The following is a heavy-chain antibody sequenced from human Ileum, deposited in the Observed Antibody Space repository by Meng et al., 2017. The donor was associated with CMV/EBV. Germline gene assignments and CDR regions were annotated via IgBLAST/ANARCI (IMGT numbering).Heavy chain of an antibody. D-gene: IGHD6-25*01. CDR2: IYYGGST. J-gene: IGHJ4*02. CDR1: NGSISSTSYY. Sequence: TVSNGSISSTSYYWGWIRQPPGKGLEWIGSIYYGGSTNYNPSLKSRVTISVDTSKNQFSLKLTSVTAADTAVYYCARRQRHWFYIDYWGQGTLVTVSS. V-gene: IGHV4-39*01. CDR3: ARRQRHWFYIDY.